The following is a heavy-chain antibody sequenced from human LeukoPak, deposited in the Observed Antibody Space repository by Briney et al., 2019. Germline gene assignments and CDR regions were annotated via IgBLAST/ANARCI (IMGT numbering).Heavy chain of an antibody. CDR1: GGSFSGYY. J-gene: IGHJ4*02. CDR3: ARGRRGVVIRVLYYFDY. CDR2: INHSGST. D-gene: IGHD3-3*01. Sequence: NPPETLSLTCAVYGGSFSGYYWSWIRQPPGKGLEWIGEINHSGSTNYNPSLKSRVTISVDTSKNQFSLKLSSVTAADTAVYYCARGRRGVVIRVLYYFDYWGQGTLVTVSS. V-gene: IGHV4-34*01.